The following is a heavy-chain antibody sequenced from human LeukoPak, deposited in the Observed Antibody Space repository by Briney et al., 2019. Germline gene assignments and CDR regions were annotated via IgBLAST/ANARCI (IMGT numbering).Heavy chain of an antibody. CDR3: ARLIAAAGTSY. V-gene: IGHV4-34*01. CDR1: GGSFSGYY. CDR2: INHSGST. Sequence: PSETLSLTCAVYGGSFSGYYWSWVRQPPGKGLEWVGEINHSGSTNYNPSLKSRVTISVDTSKNLFSLKLSSVTAADTAVYYCARLIAAAGTSYWGQGTLVTVSS. D-gene: IGHD6-13*01. J-gene: IGHJ4*02.